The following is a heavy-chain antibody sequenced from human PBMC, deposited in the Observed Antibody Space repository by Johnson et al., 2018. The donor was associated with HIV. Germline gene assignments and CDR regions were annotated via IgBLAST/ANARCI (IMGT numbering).Heavy chain of an antibody. D-gene: IGHD3-10*01. V-gene: IGHV3-7*05. J-gene: IGHJ3*02. CDR2: IKQDGSEK. CDR3: ARGRIYGAFAFDI. Sequence: VQLVESGGGVVRPGGSLRLSCAASGFTFSSYWMSWVRQAPVKGLEWVANIKQDGSEKYYVDSVKGRFTISRDNAKNSLYLQMNSLRAEDTAVYYCARGRIYGAFAFDIWGQGTMVTVSS. CDR1: GFTFSSYW.